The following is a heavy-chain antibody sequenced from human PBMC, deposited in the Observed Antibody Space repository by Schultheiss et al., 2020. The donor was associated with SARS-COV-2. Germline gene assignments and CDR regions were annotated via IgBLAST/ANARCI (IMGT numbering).Heavy chain of an antibody. CDR3: ARDPLLGYGDYFDY. CDR2: IIPIFGTA. CDR1: GGTFSSYA. J-gene: IGHJ4*02. V-gene: IGHV1-69*13. D-gene: IGHD4-17*01. Sequence: SVKVSCKASGGTFSSYAISWVRQAPGQGLEWMGGIIPIFGTANYAQKFQGRVTITADESTSTAYMELSSLRSEDTAVYYCARDPLLGYGDYFDYWGQGTLVTVSS.